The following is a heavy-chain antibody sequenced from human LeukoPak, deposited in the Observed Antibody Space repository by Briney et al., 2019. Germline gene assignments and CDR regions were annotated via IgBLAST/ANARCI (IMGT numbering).Heavy chain of an antibody. CDR3: AREKSIAVAGTGGDYFDY. D-gene: IGHD6-19*01. CDR2: INPNSGAT. J-gene: IGHJ4*02. CDR1: GYTFTGYY. V-gene: IGHV1-2*02. Sequence: GASVKVSCKASGYTFTGYYMHWVRQAPGQGLEWMGWINPNSGATNYAQKFQGRVTMTRDTSISTAYMELSRLRSDGTAVYYCAREKSIAVAGTGGDYFDYWGQGTLVTVSS.